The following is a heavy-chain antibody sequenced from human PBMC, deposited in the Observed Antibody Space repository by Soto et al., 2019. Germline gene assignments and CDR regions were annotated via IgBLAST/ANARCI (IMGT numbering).Heavy chain of an antibody. D-gene: IGHD6-6*01. CDR2: LDWDNDK. CDR3: ARSAYSSSTGGYYYGMDV. CDR1: GFSLSTTGMR. J-gene: IGHJ6*02. V-gene: IGHV2-70*04. Sequence: SGPKLVNPTPTLTLTCTFSGFSLSTTGMRVSWIRQPPAKALEWLARLDWDNDKFYSTSLKTRLTISKDTTKNQVVLTMTNMDPVDTATFYCARSAYSSSTGGYYYGMDVWGQGTTVTVSS.